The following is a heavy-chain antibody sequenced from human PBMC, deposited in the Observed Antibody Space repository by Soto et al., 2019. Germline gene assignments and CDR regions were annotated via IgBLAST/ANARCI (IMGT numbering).Heavy chain of an antibody. J-gene: IGHJ4*02. CDR3: ARVGYSYGYGFDY. CDR1: GGSISSSSYY. V-gene: IGHV4-39*07. D-gene: IGHD5-18*01. Sequence: PSETLSLTCTVSGGSISSSSYYWGWVRQPPGKGLEWIGSIYYSGSTYYNPSLKSRVTISVDTSKNQFSLKLSSVTAADTAVYYCARVGYSYGYGFDYWGQGTLVTVSS. CDR2: IYYSGST.